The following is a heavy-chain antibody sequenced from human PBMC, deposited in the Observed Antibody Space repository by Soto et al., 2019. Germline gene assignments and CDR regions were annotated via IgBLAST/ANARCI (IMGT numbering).Heavy chain of an antibody. CDR3: AAGTGRTDFDY. Sequence: EVQLVESGGDLVKPGGSLRLSCAASGFAFSNAWMSWVRRAPGRGLEWVGGIVRKTDGGTTDYAAPVKGRFTISRDDSKNTLYLQMSSLEAEDTAVYYCAAGTGRTDFDYWGRGTLVTVSS. CDR1: GFAFSNAW. CDR2: IVRKTDGGTT. V-gene: IGHV3-15*04. D-gene: IGHD2-2*01. J-gene: IGHJ4*02.